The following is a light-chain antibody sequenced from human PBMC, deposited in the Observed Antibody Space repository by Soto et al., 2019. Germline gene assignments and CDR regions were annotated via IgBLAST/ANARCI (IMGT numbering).Light chain of an antibody. V-gene: IGLV2-8*01. CDR3: ATWDYDLNGVV. J-gene: IGLJ2*01. Sequence: QSALTQPPSASGSPGQSVTISCTGTSSDVGGYNYVSWYQQHPDKAPKLIIYEVSKRPSGVPDRFSGSKSGNTASLTVSGLQAEDEADYFCATWDYDLNGVVFGGGTQLTVL. CDR2: EVS. CDR1: SSDVGGYNY.